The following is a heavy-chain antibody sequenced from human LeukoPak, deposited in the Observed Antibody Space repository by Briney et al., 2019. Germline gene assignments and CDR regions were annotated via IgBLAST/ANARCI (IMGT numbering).Heavy chain of an antibody. J-gene: IGHJ4*02. CDR1: GFTFSSYA. Sequence: GGSLRLSCAASGFTFSSYAMSWVHQAPGKGLEWVSAISGSGGSTYYADSVKGRFTISRDNSKNTLYLQMNSLRAEDTAVYYCAKALWYSGSYLANYWGQGTLVTVSS. CDR2: ISGSGGST. CDR3: AKALWYSGSYLANY. V-gene: IGHV3-23*01. D-gene: IGHD1-26*01.